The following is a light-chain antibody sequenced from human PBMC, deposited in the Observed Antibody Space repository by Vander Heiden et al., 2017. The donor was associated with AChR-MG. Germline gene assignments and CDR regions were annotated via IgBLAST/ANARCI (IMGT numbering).Light chain of an antibody. CDR1: QGTSSY. CDR2: AAS. J-gene: IGKJ2*01. V-gene: IGKV1-8*01. CDR3: QQYYSYPRT. Sequence: AIRMTQSPSSFSASTGDRVTITCRASQGTSSYLAWYQQKPGKAPKLLIYAASTLQSGVPSRFSGSGSGTDFTLTIGCLQSEDFATYYCQQYYSYPRTFGQGTKLEIK.